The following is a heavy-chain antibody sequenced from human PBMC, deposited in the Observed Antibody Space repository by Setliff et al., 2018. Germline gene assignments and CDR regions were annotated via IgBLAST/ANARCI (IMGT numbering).Heavy chain of an antibody. V-gene: IGHV4-59*02. Sequence: SETLSLTCNVSGASVSSHYWDWIRQPPGKGLEWIGFISYSGITTYNVSLKSRVSISVDTSKNQLSLTLSSVTAADTAVCYCARASSGWYSAYYYYMDVWGKGTTVTVSS. CDR2: ISYSGIT. J-gene: IGHJ6*03. D-gene: IGHD6-19*01. CDR1: GASVSSHY. CDR3: ARASSGWYSAYYYYMDV.